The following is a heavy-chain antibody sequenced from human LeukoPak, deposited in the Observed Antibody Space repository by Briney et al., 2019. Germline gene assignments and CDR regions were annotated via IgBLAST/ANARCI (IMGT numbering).Heavy chain of an antibody. D-gene: IGHD3-10*01. V-gene: IGHV1-24*01. CDR3: ARGILLWFGELLETDAFDI. J-gene: IGHJ3*02. CDR2: FDSEDGRT. Sequence: EASVKVSCKVSGATLIELSIHWVRQSPGKGLEWMGGFDSEDGRTKVAQKFHDRVSLTEDTSLGTAYMELSSLRSEDTAVYYCARGILLWFGELLETDAFDIWGQGTMVTVSS. CDR1: GATLIELS.